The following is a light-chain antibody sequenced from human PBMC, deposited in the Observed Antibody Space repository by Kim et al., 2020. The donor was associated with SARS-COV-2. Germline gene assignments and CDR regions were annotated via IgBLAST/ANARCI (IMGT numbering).Light chain of an antibody. Sequence: GQKVTVSCSGSSSNIENNYVSCYQQLPGTAPKLLIYDNNKRPSGIPDRFSSSKSGTSATLGITGLQTGDEADYYCGTWDSSLSAVVFGGGTQLTVL. CDR2: DNN. CDR1: SSNIENNY. CDR3: GTWDSSLSAVV. V-gene: IGLV1-51*01. J-gene: IGLJ2*01.